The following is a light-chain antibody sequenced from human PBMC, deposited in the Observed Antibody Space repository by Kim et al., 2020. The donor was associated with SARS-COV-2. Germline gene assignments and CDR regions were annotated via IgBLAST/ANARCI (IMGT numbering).Light chain of an antibody. J-gene: IGLJ2*01. CDR1: GAGYD. Sequence: SVSGDPGQRVTISCIGAGYDVHWFQQLPGTAPKLLIFGNNNRPSRVPDRFSGSKSGTSASLAITGLQAEDEADYYCQSFDSSLRVVFGGGTKVTVL. CDR2: GNN. V-gene: IGLV1-40*01. CDR3: QSFDSSLRVV.